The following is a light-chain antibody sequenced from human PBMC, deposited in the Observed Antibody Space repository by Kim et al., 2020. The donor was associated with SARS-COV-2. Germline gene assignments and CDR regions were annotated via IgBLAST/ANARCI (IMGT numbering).Light chain of an antibody. CDR2: AAS. J-gene: IGKJ2*01. Sequence: EIVLTQSPGTLSLSPGERTTLSCRASQSVNSRYLAWYQQKPGQAPRLLIYAASSRATGIPDRFSGSGSGTDFTLTISRLEPEDLAVFYCHQYGKSPHTFGQGTKLEI. CDR3: HQYGKSPHT. CDR1: QSVNSRY. V-gene: IGKV3-20*01.